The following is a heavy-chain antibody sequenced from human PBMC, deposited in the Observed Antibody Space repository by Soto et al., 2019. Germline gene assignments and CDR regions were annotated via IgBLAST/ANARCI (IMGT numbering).Heavy chain of an antibody. CDR1: GYTFTSYG. CDR3: ARRMGGRYYYGMDV. CDR2: ISAYNGNT. Sequence: ASVKVSCKASGYTFTSYGISWVRQAPGQGLEWMGWISAYNGNTNYAQKFQGRVTITADESTSTAYMELSSLRSEDTAVYYCARRMGGRYYYGMDVWGQGTTVTV. D-gene: IGHD3-16*01. J-gene: IGHJ6*02. V-gene: IGHV1-18*04.